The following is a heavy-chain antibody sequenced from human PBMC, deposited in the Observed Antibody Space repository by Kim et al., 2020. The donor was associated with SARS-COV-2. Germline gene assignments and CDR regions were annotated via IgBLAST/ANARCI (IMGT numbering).Heavy chain of an antibody. Sequence: GGSLRLSCAASGFTFSSYWMSWVRQAPGKGLEWVANIKQDGSEKYYVDSVKGRFTISRDNAKNSLYLQMNSLRAEDTAVYYCARDRVGRWLEPNPVFDYWGQGTLVTVSS. CDR2: IKQDGSEK. CDR3: ARDRVGRWLEPNPVFDY. CDR1: GFTFSSYW. D-gene: IGHD5-12*01. V-gene: IGHV3-7*01. J-gene: IGHJ4*02.